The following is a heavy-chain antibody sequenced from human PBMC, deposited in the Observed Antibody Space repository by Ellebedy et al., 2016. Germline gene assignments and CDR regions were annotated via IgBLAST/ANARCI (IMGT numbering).Heavy chain of an antibody. Sequence: SETLSLTCNVSGGSVSSDYWNWIRRPPGKGLEWIGYVFHTGTTNYNPSLKSRVTMSVDTSKSQFSLMLTSVTAADTAVYYCAKWNGNLNAFDIWGQGTMVTVSS. J-gene: IGHJ3*02. V-gene: IGHV4-59*02. D-gene: IGHD1-1*01. CDR1: GGSVSSDY. CDR2: VFHTGTT. CDR3: AKWNGNLNAFDI.